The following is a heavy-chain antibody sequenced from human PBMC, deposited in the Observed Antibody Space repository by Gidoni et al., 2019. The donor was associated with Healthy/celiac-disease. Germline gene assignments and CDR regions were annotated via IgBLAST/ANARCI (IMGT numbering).Heavy chain of an antibody. CDR2: IIPIFGTA. CDR1: GGTFSSYA. CDR3: ARVKDRYYGSGSYFHPFDY. D-gene: IGHD3-10*01. J-gene: IGHJ4*02. Sequence: QVQLVQSGAEVKKPGSSVKVSCKASGGTFSSYAISWVRQAPGQGLEWMGGIIPIFGTANYAQKVQGRVTITADESTSTAYMELSSLRSEDTAVYYCARVKDRYYGSGSYFHPFDYWGQGTLVTVSS. V-gene: IGHV1-69*01.